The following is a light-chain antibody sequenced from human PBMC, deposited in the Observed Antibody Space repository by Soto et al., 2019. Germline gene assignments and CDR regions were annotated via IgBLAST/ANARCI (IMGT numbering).Light chain of an antibody. J-gene: IGKJ5*01. Sequence: IVLTQSPATLSLSPGERATLFCRASQTVSSLLVWYQQKPGQAPRLLIYDASNRATGVPARFSGSGSGTDFTLTISSLEPEDFAVYYCQQRSDWPITFGQGTRLEIK. V-gene: IGKV3-11*01. CDR3: QQRSDWPIT. CDR1: QTVSSL. CDR2: DAS.